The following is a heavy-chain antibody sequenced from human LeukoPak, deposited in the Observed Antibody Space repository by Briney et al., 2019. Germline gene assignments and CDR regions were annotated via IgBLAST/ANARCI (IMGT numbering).Heavy chain of an antibody. CDR2: ISSSSSYI. J-gene: IGHJ4*02. D-gene: IGHD6-25*01. Sequence: GGSLRLSCAASGFTFSSYGMTWVRQAPGKGLEWVSYISSSSSYIFYADSVKGRFTMSRDNAKKSLFLQMNSLRAEDTAVYYCARSRGRLAQLDFWGQGTLVTVSS. CDR3: ARSRGRLAQLDF. CDR1: GFTFSSYG. V-gene: IGHV3-21*05.